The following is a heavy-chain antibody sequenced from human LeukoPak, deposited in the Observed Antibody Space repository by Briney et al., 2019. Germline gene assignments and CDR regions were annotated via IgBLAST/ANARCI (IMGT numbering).Heavy chain of an antibody. D-gene: IGHD5-12*01. CDR3: ARSYYSGYDFDY. Sequence: PSGTLSLTCTVSGDSISSNTYYWGWIRQPPGKGLEWIGSMSYTSSPSYSPSLESRATISIDTSKNSFSLKLSSVTAADTAVYYCARSYYSGYDFDYWGQGTLVTVSS. J-gene: IGHJ4*02. CDR1: GDSISSNTYY. CDR2: MSYTSSP. V-gene: IGHV4-39*02.